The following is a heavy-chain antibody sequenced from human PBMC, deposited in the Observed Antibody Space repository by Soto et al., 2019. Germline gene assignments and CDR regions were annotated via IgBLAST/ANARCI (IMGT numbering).Heavy chain of an antibody. CDR3: ARDSGTRYYYDSSGYCDY. CDR1: GYTFTGYY. J-gene: IGHJ4*02. CDR2: INPNSGGT. Sequence: VKVSCKASGYTFTGYYMHWVRQAPGQGLEWMGWINPNSGGTNYAQKFQGRVTMTRDTSISTAYMELGRLRSDDTAVYYCARDSGTRYYYDSSGYCDYWGQGTLVTVSS. V-gene: IGHV1-2*02. D-gene: IGHD3-22*01.